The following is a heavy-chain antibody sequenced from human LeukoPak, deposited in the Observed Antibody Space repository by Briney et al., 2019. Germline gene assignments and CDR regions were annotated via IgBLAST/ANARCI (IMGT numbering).Heavy chain of an antibody. D-gene: IGHD6-19*01. CDR1: GYTFTGYY. Sequence: ASVKVSCKASGYTFTGYYIHWVRQAPGHGLEWMGWMNPESGGTNFTQSLQGRVTLTRDTSRSTAYMELNTLRSDDTAVYYCARGHDSSGLYPWVPDFWGQGTLVTVSS. CDR2: MNPESGGT. CDR3: ARGHDSSGLYPWVPDF. J-gene: IGHJ4*02. V-gene: IGHV1-2*02.